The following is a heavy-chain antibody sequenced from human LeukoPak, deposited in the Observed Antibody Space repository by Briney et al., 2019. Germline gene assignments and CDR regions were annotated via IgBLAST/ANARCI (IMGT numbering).Heavy chain of an antibody. V-gene: IGHV3-23*01. CDR1: GLTFYTYA. D-gene: IGHD3-22*01. Sequence: GGSLRLSCSVSGLTFYTYAMSWVRQAPGKGLEWVSAISSRDGRTYYTDSVKGRFTISRDNSKNTLYLQMNSLRAEDTAVYYCAKDRITMIVVVMGPFDYWGQGTLVTVSS. CDR2: ISSRDGRT. J-gene: IGHJ4*02. CDR3: AKDRITMIVVVMGPFDY.